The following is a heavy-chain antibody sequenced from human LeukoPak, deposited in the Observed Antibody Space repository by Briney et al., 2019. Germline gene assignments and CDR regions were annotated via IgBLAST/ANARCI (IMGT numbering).Heavy chain of an antibody. CDR2: ISSSGSTI. CDR1: GFTFSSYD. V-gene: IGHV3-48*03. Sequence: GGSLRLSCAASGFTFSSYDMNCVRQAPGKGLEWVSHISSSGSTIYYADSVKGRFTISRDNAKNSLNLQMNSLRAGDTAVYYCARNSYDSGSYKDYWGQGTLVTASS. D-gene: IGHD3-10*01. CDR3: ARNSYDSGSYKDY. J-gene: IGHJ4*02.